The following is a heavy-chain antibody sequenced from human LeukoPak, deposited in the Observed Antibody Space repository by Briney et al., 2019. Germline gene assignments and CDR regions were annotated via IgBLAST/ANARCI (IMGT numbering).Heavy chain of an antibody. J-gene: IGHJ4*02. Sequence: SETLSLTCTVSGGSISSYYWSWIRQPPGKGLEWIGYIYYSGSTNYNPSLKSRVTISVDTSKNQFSLKLSSVTAADTAAYYCAREGGSGWYYFDYWGQGTLVTVSS. CDR1: GGSISSYY. D-gene: IGHD6-19*01. CDR2: IYYSGST. V-gene: IGHV4-59*01. CDR3: AREGGSGWYYFDY.